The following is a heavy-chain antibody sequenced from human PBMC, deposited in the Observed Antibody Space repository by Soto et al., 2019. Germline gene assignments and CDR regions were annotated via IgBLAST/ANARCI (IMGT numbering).Heavy chain of an antibody. Sequence: GGSLRLSCAASGFTFSTYGIQWVRQAPGKGLEWAAVIKNDGSDAWYADSVKGRFTISRDNSKNTVFLQMNSLRDEDTAVYYCARDVWDSSGYYLDYWGQGTLVTVSS. D-gene: IGHD3-22*01. CDR3: ARDVWDSSGYYLDY. J-gene: IGHJ4*02. CDR2: IKNDGSDA. CDR1: GFTFSTYG. V-gene: IGHV3-33*05.